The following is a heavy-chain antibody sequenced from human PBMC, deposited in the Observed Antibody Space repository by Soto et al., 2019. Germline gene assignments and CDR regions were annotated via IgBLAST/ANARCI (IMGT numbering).Heavy chain of an antibody. CDR1: GFTFSSYA. V-gene: IGHV3-23*01. Sequence: EVQLLESGGGLVQPGGSLRLSCAASGFTFSSYAMSWVRQAPGQGLEWVSAISGSGGSTYYADSVKGRFTISRDNSKNTLYLHMNSLRAEDTAVYYCAKVVGATVFQHWGQGTLVTVSS. CDR2: ISGSGGST. J-gene: IGHJ1*01. D-gene: IGHD1-26*01. CDR3: AKVVGATVFQH.